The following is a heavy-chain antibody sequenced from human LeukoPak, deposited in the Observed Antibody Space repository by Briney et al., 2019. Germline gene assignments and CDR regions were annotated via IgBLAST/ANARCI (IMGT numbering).Heavy chain of an antibody. V-gene: IGHV1-24*01. J-gene: IGHJ6*03. Sequence: VASVKVSCKVSGYTLTELSMHWVRQAPGKGLEWMGGFDPEDGETIYAQKFQGRVTMTEDTSTDTAYMELNSLRAEDTAVYYCAREMGNTYYYYYMDVWGKGTTVTISS. CDR1: GYTLTELS. CDR2: FDPEDGET. CDR3: AREMGNTYYYYYMDV. D-gene: IGHD1-26*01.